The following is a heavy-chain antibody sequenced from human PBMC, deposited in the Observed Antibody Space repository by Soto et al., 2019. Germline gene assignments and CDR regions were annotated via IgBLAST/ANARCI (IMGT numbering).Heavy chain of an antibody. Sequence: LSLTCTVSGGSISSYYWGWIRQPPRKGLEWIGYIYYSGSTNYNPSLNSPVTISVDTSKNQFSQKLSSVTAADTVVYYCARQGFDRHLYDCCYYYLVLWGKGTKVTFSS. D-gene: IGHD2-21*02. CDR3: ARQGFDRHLYDCCYYYLVL. CDR2: IYYSGST. CDR1: GGSISSYY. V-gene: IGHV4-59*08. J-gene: IGHJ6*03.